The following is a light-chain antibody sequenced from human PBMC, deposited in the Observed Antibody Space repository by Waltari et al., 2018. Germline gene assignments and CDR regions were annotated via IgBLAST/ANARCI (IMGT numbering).Light chain of an antibody. CDR1: QSISSW. CDR2: DAS. V-gene: IGKV1-5*01. J-gene: IGKJ3*01. CDR3: QQRSNWPPIFT. Sequence: DIQMTQSPSTLSASVGDRVTITCRASQSISSWLAWYQQKPGKAPKLLIYDASSLESGVPSRFSGSGSGTDFTLTISSLEPEDFAVYYCQQRSNWPPIFTFGPGTKVDIK.